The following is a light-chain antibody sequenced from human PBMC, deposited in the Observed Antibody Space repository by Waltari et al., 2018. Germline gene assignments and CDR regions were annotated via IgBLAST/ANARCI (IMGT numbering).Light chain of an antibody. V-gene: IGKV4-1*01. J-gene: IGKJ3*01. CDR1: QSILYSSNNNNY. CDR3: QHYYSIPRT. Sequence: DIVMTQSPDSLAVSLGERATINRKSSQSILYSSNNNNYLAWYPQKPGQPPKLLIYWASTRESGVPDRFSGSGSGTDFTLTISSLQAEDVAVYYCQHYYSIPRTFGPGTKVDIK. CDR2: WAS.